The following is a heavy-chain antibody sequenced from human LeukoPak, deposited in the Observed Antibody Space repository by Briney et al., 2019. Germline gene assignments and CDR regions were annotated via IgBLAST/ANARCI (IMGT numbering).Heavy chain of an antibody. CDR3: AKDRGGSGSYYRLDAFDI. J-gene: IGHJ3*02. CDR2: ITGSGDTI. Sequence: PGGSLRLSCSASGFTFSSYEMNWVRQAPGKGLEWISCITGSGDTIYYADSVKGRFTISRDNAKNSLYLQMNSLRAEDTALYYCAKDRGGSGSYYRLDAFDIWGQGTMVTVSS. D-gene: IGHD3-10*01. CDR1: GFTFSSYE. V-gene: IGHV3-48*03.